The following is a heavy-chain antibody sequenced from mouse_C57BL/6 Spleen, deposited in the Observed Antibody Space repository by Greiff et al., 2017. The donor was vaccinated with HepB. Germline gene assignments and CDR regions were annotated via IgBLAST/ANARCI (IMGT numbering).Heavy chain of an antibody. CDR3: ARRYDGRSVFDD. J-gene: IGHJ2*01. V-gene: IGHV1-82*01. D-gene: IGHD1-1*01. Sequence: VKLQESGPELVKPGASVKISCKASGYAFSSSWMNWVKQRPGKGLEWIGRISPGDGDTNSNGKFKGKAPLTADTSSSTAYMQLSSLTSEDAAVYCWARRYDGRSVFDDWGKGTTLTVSS. CDR2: ISPGDGDT. CDR1: GYAFSSSW.